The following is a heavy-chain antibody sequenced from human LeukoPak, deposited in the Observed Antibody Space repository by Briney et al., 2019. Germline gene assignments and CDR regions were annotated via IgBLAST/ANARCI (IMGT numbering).Heavy chain of an antibody. D-gene: IGHD3-10*02. CDR3: AELGITMIGGV. V-gene: IGHV3-7*01. CDR1: GFTFSSYW. Sequence: GGSLRLSCAASGFTFSSYWMSWVRQAPGMGPEWVASISQDGSEKFHGDSVKGRFTISRDNAKNSLYLQMNSLRAEDTAVYYCAELGITMIGGVWGKGTTVTISS. J-gene: IGHJ6*04. CDR2: ISQDGSEK.